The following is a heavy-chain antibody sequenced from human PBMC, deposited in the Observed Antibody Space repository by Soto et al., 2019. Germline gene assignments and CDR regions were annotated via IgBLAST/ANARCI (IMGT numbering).Heavy chain of an antibody. D-gene: IGHD6-6*01. CDR2: INPSGGST. V-gene: IGHV1-46*03. CDR1: GYTFTSYY. J-gene: IGHJ4*02. CDR3: ARDPESKSIAARFDY. Sequence: GASVKVSRKASGYTFTSYYMHWVRQAPGQGLEWMGIINPSGGSTSYAQKFQGRVTMTRDTSTSTVYMGLSSLRSEDTAVYYCARDPESKSIAARFDYWGQGTLVTVSS.